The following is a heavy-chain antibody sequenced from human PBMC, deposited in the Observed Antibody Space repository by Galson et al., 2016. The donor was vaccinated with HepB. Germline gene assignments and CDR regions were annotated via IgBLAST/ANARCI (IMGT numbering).Heavy chain of an antibody. CDR1: QVDFSLSR. D-gene: IGHD3-10*01. CDR2: IGDSTSYI. Sequence: SLRLSCAASQVDFSLSRMAWVRQAPGRGLEWVSSIGDSTSYIFYADSVRGRFTISRDNAQKSLHLQMDSLRVEDTATYYCVRIGEEANWPNDFYLWGQGIVVTVSS. V-gene: IGHV3-21*01. J-gene: IGHJ4*02. CDR3: VRIGEEANWPNDFYL.